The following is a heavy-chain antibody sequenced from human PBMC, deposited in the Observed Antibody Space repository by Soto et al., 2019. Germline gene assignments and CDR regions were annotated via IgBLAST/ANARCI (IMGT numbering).Heavy chain of an antibody. CDR2: IIPIFGTA. Sequence: QVQLVQSGAEVKKPGSSVKVSCKASGGTFSSYAISWVRQAPGQGLEWMGGIIPIFGTANYAQKFQGRVTITADESTSTAYMELSSLRSEDTAVYYCARADTDSSGWEYYSYYYGMDVWGQGTTVTVSS. J-gene: IGHJ6*02. D-gene: IGHD6-19*01. V-gene: IGHV1-69*01. CDR3: ARADTDSSGWEYYSYYYGMDV. CDR1: GGTFSSYA.